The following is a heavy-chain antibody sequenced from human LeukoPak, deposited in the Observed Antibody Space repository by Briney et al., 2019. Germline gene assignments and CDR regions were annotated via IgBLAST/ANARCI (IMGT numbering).Heavy chain of an antibody. Sequence: SQTLSLTCTVSGGSISSGDYYWSWIRQPPGKGLEWIGYIYYSGSTYYNPSLQSRVTISVDTSKNQFSLKRSSVTAADTAVYYCARANFTYYDFWSGYSDGFDPWGQGTLVTVSS. CDR2: IYYSGST. D-gene: IGHD3-3*01. CDR1: GGSISSGDYY. CDR3: ARANFTYYDFWSGYSDGFDP. V-gene: IGHV4-30-4*08. J-gene: IGHJ5*02.